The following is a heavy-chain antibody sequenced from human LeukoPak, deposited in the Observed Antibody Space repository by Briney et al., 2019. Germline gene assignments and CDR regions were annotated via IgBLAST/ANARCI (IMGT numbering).Heavy chain of an antibody. V-gene: IGHV3-66*01. Sequence: GGSLRLSCAASGFIFNNYWMHWVRQAPGKGLEWVSLLYSGGSTYYADSVKGRFSISRDNSKNTLYLQMNSLRAEDTAVYYCASRDKGYYYGMDVWGQGTTVTVSS. CDR3: ASRDKGYYYGMDV. CDR1: GFIFNNYW. CDR2: LYSGGST. J-gene: IGHJ6*02. D-gene: IGHD5-24*01.